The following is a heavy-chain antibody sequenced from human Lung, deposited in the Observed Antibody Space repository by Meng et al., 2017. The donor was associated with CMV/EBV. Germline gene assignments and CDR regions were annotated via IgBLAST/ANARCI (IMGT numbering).Heavy chain of an antibody. CDR2: IYYSGST. CDR3: ARVTGGLLNEYYFDY. Sequence: SXTLSLXCTVSGGSISSYYWSWIRQPPGKGLEWIGYIYYSGSTNYNPSLKSRVTILVDTSKNQFSLKLSSVTAADTAVYYCARVTGGLLNEYYFDYWGQGTXVTVSS. J-gene: IGHJ4*02. D-gene: IGHD1-26*01. V-gene: IGHV4-59*01. CDR1: GGSISSYY.